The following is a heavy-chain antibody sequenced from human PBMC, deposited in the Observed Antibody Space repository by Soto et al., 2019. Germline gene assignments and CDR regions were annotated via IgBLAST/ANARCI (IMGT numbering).Heavy chain of an antibody. V-gene: IGHV5-51*01. Sequence: PGESLKISCKGSGYSFTSYWIGWVRQMPGKGLEWMGIIYPGDSDTRYSPSFQGQVTISADKSISTAYLQWSSLKASDTAMYYCARLATYGSGSDYYGMDVWGQGTTVTVSS. D-gene: IGHD3-10*01. CDR3: ARLATYGSGSDYYGMDV. J-gene: IGHJ6*02. CDR2: IYPGDSDT. CDR1: GYSFTSYW.